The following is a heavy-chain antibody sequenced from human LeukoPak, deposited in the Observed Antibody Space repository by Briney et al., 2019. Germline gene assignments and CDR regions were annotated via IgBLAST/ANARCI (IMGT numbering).Heavy chain of an antibody. CDR2: MNPNSGNT. J-gene: IGHJ6*03. V-gene: IGHV1-8*01. CDR3: ARVVPAAIYYMDV. D-gene: IGHD2-2*02. CDR1: GYTFTNYD. Sequence: ASVKVSCXASGYTFTNYDINWVRQASGQGLEWMGWMNPNSGNTGYAQKFQGRVTMTRNTSISTAYMELSSLRSEDTAVYYCARVVPAAIYYMDVWGKGTTVTVSS.